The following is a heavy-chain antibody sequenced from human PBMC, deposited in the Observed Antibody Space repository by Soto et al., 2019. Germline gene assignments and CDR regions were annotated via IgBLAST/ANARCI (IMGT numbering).Heavy chain of an antibody. CDR2: IYHSGST. J-gene: IGHJ4*02. V-gene: IGHV4-59*01. D-gene: IGHD4-17*01. Sequence: QVQLQESGPGLVKPSETLSLTCTVSGGSISSYYWSWIRQPPGKGLEWIGSIYHSGSTNYSPSLKSRVTISVDTSKNQFSLKLSSVTAADTAVYYCARIYGDYVFDYWGQGTLVTVSS. CDR1: GGSISSYY. CDR3: ARIYGDYVFDY.